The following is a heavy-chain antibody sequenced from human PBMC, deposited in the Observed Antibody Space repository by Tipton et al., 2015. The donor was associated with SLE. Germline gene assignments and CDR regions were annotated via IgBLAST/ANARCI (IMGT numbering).Heavy chain of an antibody. CDR2: MSYDGNNK. D-gene: IGHD3-22*01. Sequence: RSLRLSCAASGFTFSHYTMHWVRQPPGKGLEWVAVMSYDGNNKYFADSVKGRFIISRDNSKNTLYLQMNSLRAEDTAVYYCARDSDNSGYLYYYFYYMDVWGKGTTVTVSS. J-gene: IGHJ6*03. CDR3: ARDSDNSGYLYYYFYYMDV. CDR1: GFTFSHYT. V-gene: IGHV3-30-3*01.